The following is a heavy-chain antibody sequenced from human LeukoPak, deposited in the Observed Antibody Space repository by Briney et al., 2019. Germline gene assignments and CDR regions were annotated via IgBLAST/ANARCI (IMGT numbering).Heavy chain of an antibody. D-gene: IGHD1-26*01. J-gene: IGHJ4*02. Sequence: SETLSLTCGVSGASISGGTDYWGWIRQPPGKGLEWIGSIYYTGSTYDNPSLKSRFTLSVDTSNNQFSLQLSSVTAAKTAVYYCARRGGSRRAFDYWGQGTLVTVSS. CDR1: GASISGGTDY. CDR3: ARRGGSRRAFDY. V-gene: IGHV4-39*01. CDR2: IYYTGST.